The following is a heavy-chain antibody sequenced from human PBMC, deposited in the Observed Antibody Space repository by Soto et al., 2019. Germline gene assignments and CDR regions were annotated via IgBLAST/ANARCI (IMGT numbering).Heavy chain of an antibody. V-gene: IGHV3-9*01. D-gene: IGHD5-12*01. CDR3: AKVNGYNWFDP. CDR2: ISWNSGSI. Sequence: EVQLVESGGGLVQPGRSLRLSCAASGFTFDDYAMHWVRQAPGKGLEWVSGISWNSGSIGYADSVKGRVTIYRDNAKNSLYLQMNSLRAEDTALYYCAKVNGYNWFDPWGQGTLVTVSS. J-gene: IGHJ5*02. CDR1: GFTFDDYA.